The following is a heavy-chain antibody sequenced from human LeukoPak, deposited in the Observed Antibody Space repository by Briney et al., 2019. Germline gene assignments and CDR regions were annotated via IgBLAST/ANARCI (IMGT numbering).Heavy chain of an antibody. J-gene: IGHJ3*02. V-gene: IGHV4-39*01. CDR1: GGSISSSSYY. CDR3: ARHPTYYDILTGYLFAFDI. D-gene: IGHD3-9*01. CDR2: IYYSGST. Sequence: SETLSLTCTVSGGSISSSSYYWGWIREPPGKGLEWIGSIYYSGSTYYNPSLKSRVTISVDTSKNQFSLKLSSVTAADTAVYYCARHPTYYDILTGYLFAFDIWGQETMVSVSS.